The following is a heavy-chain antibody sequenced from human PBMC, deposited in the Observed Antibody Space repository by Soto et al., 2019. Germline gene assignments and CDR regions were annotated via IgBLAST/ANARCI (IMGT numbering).Heavy chain of an antibody. V-gene: IGHV1-69*13. CDR1: GYVFRIYG. CDR2: IIPISGTT. CDR3: ARVRCFNGLCHTADYGMDV. D-gene: IGHD2-8*01. J-gene: IGHJ6*02. Sequence: SVKDSCKASGYVFRIYGINWVRQAPGQGLEWMGGIIPISGTTNYAQKFQGRVAITADESTDTVYMELSRLGSVDTAVYFCARVRCFNGLCHTADYGMDVWGQGTTVTVSS.